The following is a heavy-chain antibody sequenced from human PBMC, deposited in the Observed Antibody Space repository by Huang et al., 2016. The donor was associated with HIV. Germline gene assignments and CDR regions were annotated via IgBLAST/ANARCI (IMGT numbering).Heavy chain of an antibody. J-gene: IGHJ4*03. V-gene: IGHV1-69*10. CDR2: SIPRFGLT. CDR3: AREGQNWLGKPFGALAF. CDR1: GVSFSAYA. D-gene: IGHD3-16*01. Sequence: QAQLVQSGAAVMKPGSSVRVSCQASGVSFSAYAFSWVRRAPGQGLDWMGGSIPRFGLTNYAPRLQGRVTISEDKASNTVYLELTSLRSGDTAVYYCAREGQNWLGKPFGALAFWGQGTEVSVSS.